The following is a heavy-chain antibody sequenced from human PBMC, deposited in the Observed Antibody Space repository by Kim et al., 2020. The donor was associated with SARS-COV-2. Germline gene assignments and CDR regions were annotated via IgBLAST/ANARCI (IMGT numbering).Heavy chain of an antibody. J-gene: IGHJ4*02. CDR1: GGSISSSSYY. CDR3: ASRGHIGHIRDYGFLQPGRFDY. V-gene: IGHV4-39*01. D-gene: IGHD4-17*01. CDR2: IYYSGST. Sequence: SETLSLTCTVSGGSISSSSYYWGWIRQPPGKGLEWIGSIYYSGSTYYNPSLKSRVTISVDTSKNQFSLKLSSVTAADTAVYYCASRGHIGHIRDYGFLQPGRFDYWGQGTLVTVSS.